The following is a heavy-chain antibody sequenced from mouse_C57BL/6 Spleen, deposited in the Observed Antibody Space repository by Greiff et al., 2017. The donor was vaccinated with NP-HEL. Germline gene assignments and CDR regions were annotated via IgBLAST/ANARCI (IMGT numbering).Heavy chain of an antibody. Sequence: QVQLQQPGAELVKPGASVKLSCKASGYTFTSYWMQWVKQRPGQGLEWIGEIDPSDSYTNYNQKFKGKATLTVDTSSSTAYMQLSSLTSEDSAVYYCAREGVRDWYFDVWGTGTTVTVSS. V-gene: IGHV1-50*01. CDR2: IDPSDSYT. CDR3: AREGVRDWYFDV. CDR1: GYTFTSYW. J-gene: IGHJ1*03.